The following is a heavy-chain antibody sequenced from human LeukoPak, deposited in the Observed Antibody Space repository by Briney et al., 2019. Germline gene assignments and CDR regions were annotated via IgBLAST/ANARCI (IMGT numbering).Heavy chain of an antibody. V-gene: IGHV3-21*01. CDR2: ISSSSSDI. CDR1: GFTFSTSE. J-gene: IGHJ6*02. Sequence: PGGSLRLSCAASGFTFSTSEMNWVRQAPGKGLEWVSSISSSSSDIYYADSVKGRFTISRDNAKNSLYLQMNSLRAEDTAVYYCARGRYDYMTGYYYGMDVWGQGTTVTVSS. D-gene: IGHD4-11*01. CDR3: ARGRYDYMTGYYYGMDV.